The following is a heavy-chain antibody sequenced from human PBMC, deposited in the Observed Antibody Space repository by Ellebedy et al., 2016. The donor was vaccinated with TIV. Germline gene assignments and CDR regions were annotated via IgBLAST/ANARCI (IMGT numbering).Heavy chain of an antibody. D-gene: IGHD5-18*01. J-gene: IGHJ4*02. CDR1: GFTFSPYA. V-gene: IGHV3-23*01. CDR3: AKDRTPGDGYRVFDN. CDR2: IVGSGA. Sequence: PGGSLRLSCAAPGFTFSPYAMAWVRQAPGKGLEWVSGIVGSGAQKYADSVKGRFTISRDNSKRTVDLQMNSLRAEDTAVYFCAKDRTPGDGYRVFDNWGQGTLVSVSS.